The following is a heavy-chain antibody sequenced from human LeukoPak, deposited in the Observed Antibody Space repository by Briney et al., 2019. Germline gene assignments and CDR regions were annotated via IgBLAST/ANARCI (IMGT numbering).Heavy chain of an antibody. J-gene: IGHJ5*02. Sequence: ASVKVSCKASGGTFSNYPISWVRQTPGHGLEWMGGIIPIFGTANYAQKFQGRVTITADKSTSTAYMELSSLRSEDTAVYYCASQLGYCSGGSCHTNNWFDPWGQGTLVTVPS. CDR3: ASQLGYCSGGSCHTNNWFDP. D-gene: IGHD2-15*01. CDR1: GGTFSNYP. V-gene: IGHV1-69*06. CDR2: IIPIFGTA.